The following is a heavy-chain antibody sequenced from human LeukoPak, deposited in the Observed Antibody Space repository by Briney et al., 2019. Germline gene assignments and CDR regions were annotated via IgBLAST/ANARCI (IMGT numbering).Heavy chain of an antibody. D-gene: IGHD3-3*01. CDR3: ARVWMADAFDI. Sequence: GGSLRLSCAASGFTFSSYSMNWVRQAPGKGLVWVSRINSDGSSTSYADSVKGRFTISRDNAKNTLYLQMNSLRAEDTAVYYCARVWMADAFDIWGQGTMVTVSS. V-gene: IGHV3-74*01. CDR2: INSDGSST. J-gene: IGHJ3*02. CDR1: GFTFSSYS.